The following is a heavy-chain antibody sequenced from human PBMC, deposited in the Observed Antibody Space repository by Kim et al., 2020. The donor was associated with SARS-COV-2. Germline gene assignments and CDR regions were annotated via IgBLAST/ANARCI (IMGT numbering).Heavy chain of an antibody. CDR3: AKVTSGSSGWFEYFQH. J-gene: IGHJ1*01. CDR1: GFTFNNYA. CDR2: IRDSGSST. Sequence: GGSLRLSCAASGFTFNNYAMSWVRQAPGKGLEWVSGIRDSGSSTQYADSVKGRFSISRDNSKNMLYLQMDSLRAEDTAVYYCAKVTSGSSGWFEYFQHWGQGTLVTVSP. D-gene: IGHD6-19*01. V-gene: IGHV3-23*01.